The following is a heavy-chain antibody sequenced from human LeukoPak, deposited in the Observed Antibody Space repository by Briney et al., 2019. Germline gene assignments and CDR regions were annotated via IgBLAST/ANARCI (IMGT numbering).Heavy chain of an antibody. D-gene: IGHD3-3*01. J-gene: IGHJ6*02. CDR1: GFTFSSYG. CDR2: VWYDGSNK. Sequence: GRSLRLSCAASGFTFSSYGMHWVRQAPGKGLEWVAVVWYDGSNKYYADSVKGRFTISRDNSKNTLYLQMNSLRAEDTAVYYCARDYDFGSGYPVYGMDVWGQGTTVTVSS. V-gene: IGHV3-33*01. CDR3: ARDYDFGSGYPVYGMDV.